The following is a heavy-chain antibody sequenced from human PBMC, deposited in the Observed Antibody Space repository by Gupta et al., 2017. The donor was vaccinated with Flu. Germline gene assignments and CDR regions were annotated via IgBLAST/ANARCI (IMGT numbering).Heavy chain of an antibody. Sequence: EVQLVESGGGLVKPGGSLRLSCAASGFTLSNAWMSWVRQAPGKGLEWVGRIKSKTDGGTTDYAAPVKGRFTITRDDSKNTLYLQMNSLKTEDTAVYYCTTGYYYDSSGYYGAAEYFQHWGQGTLVTVSS. V-gene: IGHV3-15*01. D-gene: IGHD3-22*01. CDR3: TTGYYYDSSGYYGAAEYFQH. J-gene: IGHJ1*01. CDR1: GFTLSNAW. CDR2: IKSKTDGGTT.